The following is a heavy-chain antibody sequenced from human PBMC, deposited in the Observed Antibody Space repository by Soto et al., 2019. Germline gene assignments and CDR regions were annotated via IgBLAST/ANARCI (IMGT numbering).Heavy chain of an antibody. J-gene: IGHJ4*02. CDR2: ISGSGGST. CDR3: ARRGYSGYDSKYFDY. Sequence: VQLLESGGGLVQPGGSLRLSCTASGFTFSSYAMSWVRQAPGKGLEWVSAISGSGGSTYYADSVKGRFTISRDNSKNTLYLQMNSLRAEDTAVYYCARRGYSGYDSKYFDYWGQGTLVTVSS. CDR1: GFTFSSYA. V-gene: IGHV3-23*01. D-gene: IGHD5-12*01.